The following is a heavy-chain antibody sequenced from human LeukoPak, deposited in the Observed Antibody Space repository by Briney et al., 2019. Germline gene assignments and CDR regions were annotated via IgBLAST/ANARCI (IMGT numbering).Heavy chain of an antibody. D-gene: IGHD3-22*01. V-gene: IGHV1-69*13. J-gene: IGHJ4*02. CDR2: IIPIFGTA. CDR1: GGTFSSYA. Sequence: GASVKVSCKASGGTFSSYAISWVRQAPGQGLEWMGGIIPIFGTANYAQKFQGRVTITADESTSTAYMELSSLRSEDTAVYYCARGPYYYDSSGIFDYWGQGTLVTVSS. CDR3: ARGPYYYDSSGIFDY.